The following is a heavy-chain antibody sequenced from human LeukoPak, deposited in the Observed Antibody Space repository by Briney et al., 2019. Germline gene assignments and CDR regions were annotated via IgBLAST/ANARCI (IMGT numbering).Heavy chain of an antibody. CDR2: IWYDGSNK. V-gene: IGHV3-33*01. CDR3: ARDDERGYRKPLDY. CDR1: GFTFSSYA. Sequence: GGSLRLSCAASGFTFSSYAMHWVRQAPGKGLEWVAVIWYDGSNKYYADSVKGRFTISRDNAKNSLYLQMNSLRAEDTAVYYCARDDERGYRKPLDYWGQGTLVTVSS. J-gene: IGHJ4*02. D-gene: IGHD6-13*01.